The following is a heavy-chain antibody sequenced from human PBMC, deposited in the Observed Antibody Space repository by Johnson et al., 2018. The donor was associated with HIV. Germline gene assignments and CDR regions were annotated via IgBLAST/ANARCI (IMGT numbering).Heavy chain of an antibody. J-gene: IGHJ3*02. CDR3: ARAYRGGDCYWVTSDAFDS. CDR1: GFTFSSYG. V-gene: IGHV3-30*19. D-gene: IGHD2-21*01. Sequence: QVQLVESGGGVVQPGGSLRLSCAASGFTFSSYGMHWVRQAPGKGPEWVAVVSFDTINKYYADSVTGRFTISRDNSKNTLHLQMNSLSAEDTAVYYCARAYRGGDCYWVTSDAFDSWGQGTMVTVSS. CDR2: VSFDTINK.